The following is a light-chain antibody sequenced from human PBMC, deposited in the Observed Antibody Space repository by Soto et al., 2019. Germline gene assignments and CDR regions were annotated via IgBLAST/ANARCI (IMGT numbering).Light chain of an antibody. Sequence: EIVLTQSPGTLSLSPGERATLSCRSSLTVSDNYLAWYQQKAGQAPRLVIYGASNRATGIPDRFSASGSGTDFTLTISRLEPEDFAVYYCQQYSTSPLTFGQGTKVDNK. CDR2: GAS. J-gene: IGKJ1*01. CDR3: QQYSTSPLT. CDR1: LTVSDNY. V-gene: IGKV3-20*01.